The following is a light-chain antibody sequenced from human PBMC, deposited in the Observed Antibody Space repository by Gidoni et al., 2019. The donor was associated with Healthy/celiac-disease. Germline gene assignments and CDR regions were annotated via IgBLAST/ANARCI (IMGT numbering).Light chain of an antibody. CDR3: QQSYSTWT. J-gene: IGKJ1*01. CDR2: AAS. Sequence: DIQLTQSPSSLSVSVGDRVTITCRASQSSSSYLNWYQQKPGKAPKLLIYAASSLQSGVPSRFSGSGAGTDFTLTISSLQPEDFATYYCQQSYSTWTFGQGTKVEIK. CDR1: QSSSSY. V-gene: IGKV1-39*01.